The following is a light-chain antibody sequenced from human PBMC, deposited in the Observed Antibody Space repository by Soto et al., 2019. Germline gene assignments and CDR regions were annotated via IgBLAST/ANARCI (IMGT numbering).Light chain of an antibody. Sequence: EIVLTQSPGTLSLSPGERATLSCRASQSVGNDYLAWFQQRPGQAPRLLIYDASSRATGIPVRFSGSGSGTDFTLTISRLEPEDFAVYYCQQCGTSPLTFGGGTKVEIK. J-gene: IGKJ4*01. CDR2: DAS. CDR1: QSVGNDY. V-gene: IGKV3-20*01. CDR3: QQCGTSPLT.